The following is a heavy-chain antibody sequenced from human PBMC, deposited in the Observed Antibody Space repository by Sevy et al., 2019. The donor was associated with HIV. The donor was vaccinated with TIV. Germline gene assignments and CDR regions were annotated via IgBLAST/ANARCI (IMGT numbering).Heavy chain of an antibody. CDR2: INPKRGGA. CDR1: EYTFIDYY. V-gene: IGHV1-2*02. J-gene: IGHJ6*02. CDR3: AREEIGYGMDV. Sequence: ASVKVSCKATEYTFIDYYIHWVRQAPGQGLEWMGWINPKRGGANYAQSFQGRVTMTRDTSLNTIYTQLTSLRGDDTAVYYCAREEIGYGMDVWGQGTAVTVSS.